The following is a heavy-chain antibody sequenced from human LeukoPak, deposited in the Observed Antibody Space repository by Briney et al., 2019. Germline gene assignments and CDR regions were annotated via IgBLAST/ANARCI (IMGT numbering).Heavy chain of an antibody. D-gene: IGHD3-22*01. V-gene: IGHV1-18*01. CDR2: ISAYNGNT. J-gene: IGHJ4*02. CDR1: GYTFTSYG. CDR3: ARVFHESSGYYPYYFDY. Sequence: VASVKVSCKASGYTFTSYGISWVRQAPGQGLEWMGWISAYNGNTNYAQKLQGRVTMATDTSTSTAYMKLRSLRSDDTAVYYCARVFHESSGYYPYYFDYWGQGTLVPVSS.